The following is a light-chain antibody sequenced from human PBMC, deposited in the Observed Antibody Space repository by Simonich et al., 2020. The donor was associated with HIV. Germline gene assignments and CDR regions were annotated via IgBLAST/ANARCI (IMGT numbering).Light chain of an antibody. V-gene: IGLV2-8*01. CDR2: AVS. Sequence: QSALTQPASVSGSPGQSITISCTETSSDVGGYNYVSWYQQHPGKAPKLMIYAVSKRPSGVPDRFSGSKSGNTASLAVSGLQAEDEADYYCSSYAGSNNFVVFGGGTKLTVL. CDR1: SSDVGGYNY. CDR3: SSYAGSNNFVV. J-gene: IGLJ2*01.